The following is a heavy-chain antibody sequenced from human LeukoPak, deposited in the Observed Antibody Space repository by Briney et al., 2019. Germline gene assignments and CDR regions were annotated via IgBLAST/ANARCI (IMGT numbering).Heavy chain of an antibody. J-gene: IGHJ3*02. Sequence: GGSLRLSCAASGFTFSSYGMHWVRQAPGKGLEWVAFIRYDGSNKYYADSVKGRSTISRDNSKNTLYLRMNSLRAEDTAVYYCAREASGYSYGLDAFDIWGQGTMVTVSS. CDR2: IRYDGSNK. CDR1: GFTFSSYG. V-gene: IGHV3-30*02. CDR3: AREASGYSYGLDAFDI. D-gene: IGHD5-18*01.